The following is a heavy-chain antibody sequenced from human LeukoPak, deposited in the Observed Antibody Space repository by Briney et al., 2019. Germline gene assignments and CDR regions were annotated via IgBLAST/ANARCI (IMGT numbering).Heavy chain of an antibody. V-gene: IGHV1-2*02. J-gene: IGHJ2*01. CDR2: INPNSGGT. CDR1: GYTFTGYY. Sequence: ASVKVSCKTSGYTFTGYYMHWVRQAPGQGLEWMGWINPNSGGTNYAQKFQGRVTMTRDTSISTAYMELSRLRSDDAAVYYCARDWEGLGEYWYFDLWGRGTLVTVSS. D-gene: IGHD1-26*01. CDR3: ARDWEGLGEYWYFDL.